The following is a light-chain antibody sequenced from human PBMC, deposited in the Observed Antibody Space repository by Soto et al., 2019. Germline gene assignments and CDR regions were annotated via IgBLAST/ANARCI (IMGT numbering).Light chain of an antibody. J-gene: IGKJ1*01. CDR1: QSVSSD. CDR3: QHYNTYSAWT. Sequence: EIVMTQSPATLSVSPGERATLSCRASQSVSSDLAWYQQKPGRSPRLLIYGASTRATGVPARFSGSGSGTEFTLTISSLQPDDFATYYCQHYNTYSAWTFGQGTKVEIK. V-gene: IGKV3-15*01. CDR2: GAS.